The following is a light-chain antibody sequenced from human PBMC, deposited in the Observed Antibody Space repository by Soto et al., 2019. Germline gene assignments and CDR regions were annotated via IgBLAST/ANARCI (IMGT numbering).Light chain of an antibody. CDR1: QNIYSY. CDR3: QQSYSTPRT. Sequence: DFQMTQSPSSLSASVGDRVTITCRASQNIYSYLNWYLQKPGKAPDLLIYAASSLQSGVPSRFIGSGSGTDFTLTISSLQPGDFATYYCQQSYSTPRTFGQGTRVEIK. CDR2: AAS. V-gene: IGKV1-39*01. J-gene: IGKJ1*01.